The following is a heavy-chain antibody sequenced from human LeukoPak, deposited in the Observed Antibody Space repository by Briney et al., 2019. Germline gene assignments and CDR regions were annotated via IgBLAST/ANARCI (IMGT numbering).Heavy chain of an antibody. CDR3: ARGPTVVGATNWLVP. CDR2: IIPILGIA. Sequence: SVKVSFNSSGGTFSSYAISWVRQAPAQGLEWMGRIIPILGIANYAQKFQGRVRITADKSTSTAYMELSSLRNEDTAVYYCARGPTVVGATNWLVPWGEGTLVTVCS. V-gene: IGHV1-69*04. J-gene: IGHJ5*02. D-gene: IGHD2-15*01. CDR1: GGTFSSYA.